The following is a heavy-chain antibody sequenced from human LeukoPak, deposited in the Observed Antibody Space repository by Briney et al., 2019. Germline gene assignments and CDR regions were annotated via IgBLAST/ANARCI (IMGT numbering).Heavy chain of an antibody. CDR3: AREVGSPDVRSAFDI. CDR1: GFTFSSYA. J-gene: IGHJ3*02. V-gene: IGHV3-30-3*01. D-gene: IGHD3-10*01. CDR2: ISYDGSNK. Sequence: PGRSLRLSCAASGFTFSSYAMHWVRQAPGKGLEWVAVISYDGSNKYYADSVKGRFTISRDNTKNSLYLQMNSLTAEDTAIYYCAREVGSPDVRSAFDIWGQGTLVTVSS.